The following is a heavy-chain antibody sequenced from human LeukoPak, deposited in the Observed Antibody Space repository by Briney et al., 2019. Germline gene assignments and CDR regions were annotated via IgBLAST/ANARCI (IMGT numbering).Heavy chain of an antibody. J-gene: IGHJ4*02. Sequence: ASVKVSCKASGYTFTGYYIHWVRQAPGQGLEWMGWLNPNSGATNVAQKFQGRVTMTRDTSISTAYMELSRLRSDDTAVYYCARDLRWVNDYWGQGSLVTVSS. CDR2: LNPNSGAT. D-gene: IGHD2-21*01. V-gene: IGHV1-2*02. CDR3: ARDLRWVNDY. CDR1: GYTFTGYY.